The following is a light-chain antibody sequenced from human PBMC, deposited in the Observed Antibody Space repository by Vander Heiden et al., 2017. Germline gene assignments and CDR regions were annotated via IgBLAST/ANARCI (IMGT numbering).Light chain of an antibody. Sequence: DIQMTQSPSTLSASVGDRVTITCRASQSISSWLAWYQQKPGKAPKLLIYKASSLESAVPSTFSGSRSVTEFTLTISSLQPDDFATYYCQQDNSSSRTFGPGTKVEIK. CDR1: QSISSW. V-gene: IGKV1-5*03. CDR2: KAS. J-gene: IGKJ1*01. CDR3: QQDNSSSRT.